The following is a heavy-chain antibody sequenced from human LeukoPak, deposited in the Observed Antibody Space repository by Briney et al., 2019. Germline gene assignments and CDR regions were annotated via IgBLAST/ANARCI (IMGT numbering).Heavy chain of an antibody. V-gene: IGHV4-39*07. CDR1: GDSISSSDYY. D-gene: IGHD1-1*01. Sequence: SETLSLTCTVSGDSISSSDYYWGWIRQPPGKGLEWIGIIYYTGTTYYNPSLKSRATISQDTSKNQFSLKLSSMTAADTAVYYCARVREDPWNSAPHAFDIWGQGTMVTVSS. CDR2: IYYTGTT. J-gene: IGHJ3*02. CDR3: ARVREDPWNSAPHAFDI.